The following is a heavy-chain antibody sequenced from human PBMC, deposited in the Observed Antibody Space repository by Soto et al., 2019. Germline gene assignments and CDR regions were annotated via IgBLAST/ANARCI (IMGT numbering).Heavy chain of an antibody. CDR1: GFNFDDHG. Sequence: EVQLEESGGGSVQPGRSLRLSCAASGFNFDDHGMSWVRQARGKGLEWVSAFSGNSGSIAYADSGNGRFITSRDNANDSLYLQMIRLRVENTALYYCAKDINNRDGSSCDAYAMWGQGTMVTVSS. V-gene: IGHV3-9*01. CDR3: AKDINNRDGSSCDAYAM. J-gene: IGHJ3*02. D-gene: IGHD1-1*01. CDR2: FSGNSGSI.